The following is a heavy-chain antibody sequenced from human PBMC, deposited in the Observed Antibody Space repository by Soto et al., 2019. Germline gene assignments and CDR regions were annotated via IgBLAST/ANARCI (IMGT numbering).Heavy chain of an antibody. V-gene: IGHV2-5*01. CDR1: GFSLSTSGVG. Sequence: QITLKESGPTLVKPTQPLTLTCTFSGFSLSTSGVGVGWIRQPPGKALEWLALIYWNDDKSYSPSLKSRLTITKEKSKNNVVITMNNKDPVNKATYYCAHRIQLWLWYSFYYWGQGTLVTVSS. J-gene: IGHJ4*02. CDR2: IYWNDDK. CDR3: AHRIQLWLWYSFYY. D-gene: IGHD5-18*01.